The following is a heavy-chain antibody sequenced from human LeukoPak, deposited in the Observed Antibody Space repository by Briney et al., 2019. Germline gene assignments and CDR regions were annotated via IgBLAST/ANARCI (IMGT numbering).Heavy chain of an antibody. J-gene: IGHJ4*02. CDR1: GYTFTGYY. D-gene: IGHD3-22*01. CDR3: ARFLTLGYYDSSGYDY. Sequence: GASVKVSCKASGYTFTGYYMHWVRQAPGQGLEWMGRINPNSGGTNYAQKFQSRVTMTRDTSISTAYMELSRLRSDDTAVYYCARFLTLGYYDSSGYDYWGQGTLVTVSS. CDR2: INPNSGGT. V-gene: IGHV1-2*06.